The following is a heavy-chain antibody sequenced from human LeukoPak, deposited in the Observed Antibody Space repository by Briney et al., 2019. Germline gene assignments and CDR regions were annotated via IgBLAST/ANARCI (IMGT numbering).Heavy chain of an antibody. CDR1: GGSISSGGYY. CDR3: ARDPGAMVRGARGI. V-gene: IGHV4-31*03. Sequence: TPSQTLSLTCTVSGGSISSGGYYWSWIRQHPGKGLEWIGYIYYSGSTYYNPSLKSRVTISVDTSKNQFSLKLSSVTAADTAVYYCARDPGAMVRGARGIWGQGTLVTVSS. D-gene: IGHD3-10*01. CDR2: IYYSGST. J-gene: IGHJ4*02.